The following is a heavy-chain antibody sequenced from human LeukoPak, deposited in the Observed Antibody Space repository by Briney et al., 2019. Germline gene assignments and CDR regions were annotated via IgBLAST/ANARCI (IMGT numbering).Heavy chain of an antibody. Sequence: GRSLRLSCAASGFTFSSYAMSWVRQAPGKGLEWVSAISGSGGSTYYADSVKGRFTISRDNSKNTLYLQMNSLRAEDTAVYYCAKGGLSGSHFDYWGQGTLVTVSS. V-gene: IGHV3-23*01. J-gene: IGHJ4*02. CDR3: AKGGLSGSHFDY. CDR1: GFTFSSYA. CDR2: ISGSGGST. D-gene: IGHD1-26*01.